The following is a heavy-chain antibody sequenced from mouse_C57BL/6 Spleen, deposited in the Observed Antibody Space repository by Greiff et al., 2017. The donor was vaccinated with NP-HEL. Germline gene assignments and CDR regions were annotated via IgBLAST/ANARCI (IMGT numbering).Heavy chain of an antibody. D-gene: IGHD1-1*01. V-gene: IGHV14-4*01. CDR3: TPGDNYGSSEFAY. J-gene: IGHJ3*01. CDR1: GFNIKDDY. CDR2: IDPENGDT. Sequence: EVQLQQSGAELVRPGASVKLSCTASGFNIKDDYTHWVKQRPEQGLEWIGWIDPENGDTEYASKFQGKATITADTSSNTAYLQLSSLTSEDTAVYYCTPGDNYGSSEFAYWGQGTLVTVSA.